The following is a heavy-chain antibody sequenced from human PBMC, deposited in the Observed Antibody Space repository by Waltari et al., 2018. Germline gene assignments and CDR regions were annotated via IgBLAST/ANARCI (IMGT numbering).Heavy chain of an antibody. Sequence: EVQLVESGGGLVKPGGSLRLSCAASGFTFSRDSMQWVRQAPGKGLEWVSSISSSSSYIYYADSVKGRFTISRDNAKNSLYLQMNSLRAEDTAVYYCARDGEYSSSLDYWGQGTLVTVSS. CDR1: GFTFSRDS. V-gene: IGHV3-21*01. CDR3: ARDGEYSSSLDY. CDR2: ISSSSSYI. D-gene: IGHD6-6*01. J-gene: IGHJ4*02.